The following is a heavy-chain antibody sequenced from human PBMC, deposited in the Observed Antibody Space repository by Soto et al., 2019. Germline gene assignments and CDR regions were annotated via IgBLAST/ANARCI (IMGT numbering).Heavy chain of an antibody. D-gene: IGHD2-21*01. J-gene: IGHJ4*02. CDR1: GGTFSSYA. Sequence: QVQLVQSGAEVKKPGSSVKVSCKASGGTFSSYAISWVRQAPGQGLEWMGGIIPIFGTANYAQKFQGRVTITADESTCTAYMELSSLRSEDTAVYYCARVFPHEYLDSEAGRGDFEYWGQGTLVTVSS. V-gene: IGHV1-69*01. CDR2: IIPIFGTA. CDR3: ARVFPHEYLDSEAGRGDFEY.